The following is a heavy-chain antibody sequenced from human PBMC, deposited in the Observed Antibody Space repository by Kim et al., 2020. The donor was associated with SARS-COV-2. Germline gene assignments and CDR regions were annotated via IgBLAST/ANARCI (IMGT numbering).Heavy chain of an antibody. J-gene: IGHJ4*02. D-gene: IGHD3-10*01. V-gene: IGHV3-43*02. Sequence: GGSLRLSCAASGFTFDDYAMHWVRQAPGKGLEWVSLISGDGGSTYYADSVKGRFTISRDNSKNSLYLQMNSLRTEDTALYYCAKDTMYYYGSGSYLYLDYWGQGTLVTVSS. CDR2: ISGDGGST. CDR3: AKDTMYYYGSGSYLYLDY. CDR1: GFTFDDYA.